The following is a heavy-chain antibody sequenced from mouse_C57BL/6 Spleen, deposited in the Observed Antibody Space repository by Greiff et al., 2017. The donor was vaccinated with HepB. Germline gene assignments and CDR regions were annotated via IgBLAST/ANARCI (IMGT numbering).Heavy chain of an antibody. CDR2: INPNYGTT. Sequence: EVKLVESGPELVKPGASVKISCKASGYSFTDYNMNWVKQSNGKSLEWIGVINPNYGTTSYNQKFKGKATLTVDQSSSTAYMQLNNLTSEDSAVYYCARWVTTVVAKYFDVWGTGTTFTVSS. CDR1: GYSFTDYN. D-gene: IGHD1-1*01. CDR3: ARWVTTVVAKYFDV. V-gene: IGHV1-39*01. J-gene: IGHJ1*03.